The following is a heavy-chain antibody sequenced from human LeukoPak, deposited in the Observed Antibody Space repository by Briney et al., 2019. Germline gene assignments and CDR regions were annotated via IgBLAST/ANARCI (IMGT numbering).Heavy chain of an antibody. V-gene: IGHV3-23*01. CDR2: ISGSGGST. CDR3: AKEGPLGQPDAFDI. Sequence: PGGSLRLSCAASGFTFDDYAMHGVPQAPGKALEGVSCISGSGGSTYYADSVKGRFTISRDNSKNTLYLQMNSLRAEDTAVYYCAKEGPLGQPDAFDIWGQGTMVTVSS. J-gene: IGHJ3*02. D-gene: IGHD3-16*02. CDR1: GFTFDDYA.